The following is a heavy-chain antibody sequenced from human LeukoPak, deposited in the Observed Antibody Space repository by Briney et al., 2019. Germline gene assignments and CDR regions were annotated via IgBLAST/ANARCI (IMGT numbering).Heavy chain of an antibody. J-gene: IGHJ4*02. D-gene: IGHD2-2*01. CDR3: ARGLRVVVVPAALGY. CDR2: IYYGGST. Sequence: SETLSLTCAVSGDSVSSSNYYWSWIRQPPGKGLEWIGYIYYGGSTNYNPSLKSRLTISVDTSKSQFSLKLSSVTAADTAVYYCARGLRVVVVPAALGYWGQGTLVTVSS. CDR1: GDSVSSSNYY. V-gene: IGHV4-61*01.